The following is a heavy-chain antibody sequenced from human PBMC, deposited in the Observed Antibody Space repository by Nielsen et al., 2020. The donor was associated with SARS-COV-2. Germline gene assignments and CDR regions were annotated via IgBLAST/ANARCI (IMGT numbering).Heavy chain of an antibody. V-gene: IGHV5-51*01. CDR3: AMQDGGDDYNFPYFDY. Sequence: GESLKISCKGSGYSFTSYWIGWVRQVPGKGLEWMGVIYPGDSDTRYSPSFQGQVTISADKSISTAYLQWSSLKASDTAMYYCAMQDGGDDYNFPYFDYWGQGTLVTVSS. CDR2: IYPGDSDT. D-gene: IGHD5-24*01. J-gene: IGHJ4*02. CDR1: GYSFTSYW.